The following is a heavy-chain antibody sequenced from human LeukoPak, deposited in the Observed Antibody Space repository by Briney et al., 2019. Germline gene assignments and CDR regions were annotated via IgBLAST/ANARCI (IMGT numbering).Heavy chain of an antibody. J-gene: IGHJ6*03. V-gene: IGHV1-69*05. CDR3: ARVPIGTIAVAGSGHYYYYYYMDV. Sequence: PPASVKVSCKASGGTFSSYAISWVRQAPGQGLEWMGGIIPIFGTANYAQKFQGRVTITTDESTSTAYMELSSLRSEDTAVYYCARVPIGTIAVAGSGHYYYYYYMDVWGKGTTVTVSS. CDR1: GGTFSSYA. D-gene: IGHD6-19*01. CDR2: IIPIFGTA.